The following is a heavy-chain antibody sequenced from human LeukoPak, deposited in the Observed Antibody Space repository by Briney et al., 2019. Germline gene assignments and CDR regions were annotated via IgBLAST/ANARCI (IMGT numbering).Heavy chain of an antibody. CDR1: GGSISSSSYY. J-gene: IGHJ5*02. D-gene: IGHD3-22*01. Sequence: SETLSLTCTVSGGSISSSSYYWGWIRPPPRKGLEWIGSIYYSVSTYYNPSLKSRVTISVDTSKNQFSLKLSSVTAADAAVYYCARHEAYDSSGYYWFDPWGQGTLVTVSS. CDR2: IYYSVST. V-gene: IGHV4-39*01. CDR3: ARHEAYDSSGYYWFDP.